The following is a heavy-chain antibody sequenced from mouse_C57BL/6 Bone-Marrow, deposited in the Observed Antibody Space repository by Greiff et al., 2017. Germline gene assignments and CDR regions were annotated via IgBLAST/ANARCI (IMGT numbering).Heavy chain of an antibody. D-gene: IGHD1-1*01. V-gene: IGHV5-6*01. CDR3: ARHFPYYYGSSYLFDY. CDR2: ISSGGSYT. CDR1: GFTFSSYG. Sequence: EVKLVESGGDLVKPGGSLKLSCAASGFTFSSYGMSWVRQTPDKRLEWVATISSGGSYTYYPDSVKGRFTISSDNAKNTLYLQMSSLKSEDTAMYYCARHFPYYYGSSYLFDYWGQGTTLTVSS. J-gene: IGHJ2*01.